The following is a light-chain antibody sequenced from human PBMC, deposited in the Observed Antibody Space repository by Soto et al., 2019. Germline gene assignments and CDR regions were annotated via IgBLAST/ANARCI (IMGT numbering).Light chain of an antibody. Sequence: EIVLTQSPGTLSLSPGERATLSCRASQSVSSIYLAWYQQKPGQGPRLLIYGASSRVTGIPDRFSGSGSGTDFTLTISRLEPEDFAVYYCQQYGNLITFGQGTRLEIK. CDR1: QSVSSIY. J-gene: IGKJ5*01. CDR2: GAS. V-gene: IGKV3-20*01. CDR3: QQYGNLIT.